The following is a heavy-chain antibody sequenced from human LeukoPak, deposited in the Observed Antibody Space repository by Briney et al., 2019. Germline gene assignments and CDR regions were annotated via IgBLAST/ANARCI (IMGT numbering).Heavy chain of an antibody. Sequence: SQTLSLTCTVSGGSISSGGYYWSWIRQHPGKGLEWIGYIYYSGSTYYNPSLKSRVTISVDTSKNQFSLKLSSVTVADTAVYYCARDQRYDSSGYYWFDPWGQGTLVTVSS. CDR3: ARDQRYDSSGYYWFDP. V-gene: IGHV4-31*03. J-gene: IGHJ5*02. D-gene: IGHD3-22*01. CDR1: GGSISSGGYY. CDR2: IYYSGST.